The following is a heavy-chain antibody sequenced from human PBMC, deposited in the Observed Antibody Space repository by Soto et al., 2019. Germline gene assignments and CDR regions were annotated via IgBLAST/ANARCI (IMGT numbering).Heavy chain of an antibody. J-gene: IGHJ5*02. V-gene: IGHV1-18*04. CDR1: ASTFTGYT. CDR3: ARGTVTSGRWFGP. CDR2: ISTFNGNT. D-gene: IGHD4-17*01. Sequence: ASVKVSCKASASTFTGYTINWVRKAPGQGLEWMGWISTFNGNTKYAGNFEGRVTMTTNTSTTTAYMELTSLRFDDTAVYFCARGTVTSGRWFGPWGQGTLVTVSS.